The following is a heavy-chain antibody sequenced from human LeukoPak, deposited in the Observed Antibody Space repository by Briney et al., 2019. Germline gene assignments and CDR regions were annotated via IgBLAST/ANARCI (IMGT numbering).Heavy chain of an antibody. CDR2: ISNRGSP. D-gene: IGHD2-15*01. V-gene: IGHV4-38-2*02. CDR1: GFSISSDDC. CDR3: VRDGGFYYTASPNSWFDP. Sequence: SETLSLTCLVSGFSISSDDCWGWIRQPPGKGLEWIGSISNRGSPYYNPSLKSRVTMSVDTPNNHFSLRLSSVTAADTAVYYCVRDGGFYYTASPNSWFDPWGQGTLVTVSS. J-gene: IGHJ5*02.